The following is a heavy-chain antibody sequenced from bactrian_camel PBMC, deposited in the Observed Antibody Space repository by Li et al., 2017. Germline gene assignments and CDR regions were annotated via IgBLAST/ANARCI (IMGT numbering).Heavy chain of an antibody. CDR1: GFTFDDSD. D-gene: IGHD4*01. J-gene: IGHJ4*01. V-gene: IGHV3S55*01. CDR2: ISRFGDT. Sequence: QVQLVESGGGSAQTGGSLRLSCTVSGFTFDDSDMGWYRQAPGNECELVSTISRFGDTYYDDSVKGRFTSSQDSSKNTMYLQMNSPQPGDTAVYYCASLSAVASTSMKSHWGQGTQVTVS. CDR3: ASLSAVASTSMKSH.